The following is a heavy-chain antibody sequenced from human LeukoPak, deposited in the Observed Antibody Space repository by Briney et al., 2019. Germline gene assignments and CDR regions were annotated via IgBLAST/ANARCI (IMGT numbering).Heavy chain of an antibody. CDR3: AMVRVPSAENDAFDI. D-gene: IGHD2-15*01. Sequence: SETLSLACTVSGGSISSAGHYWSWIRQQPGKGLQWIGYIFYRGRTFYNPSLKSRLNISVDTSTDQFSLKLSSVTAADTAVYYCAMVRVPSAENDAFDIWGQGTMVTVSS. CDR2: IFYRGRT. CDR1: GGSISSAGHY. J-gene: IGHJ3*02. V-gene: IGHV4-31*03.